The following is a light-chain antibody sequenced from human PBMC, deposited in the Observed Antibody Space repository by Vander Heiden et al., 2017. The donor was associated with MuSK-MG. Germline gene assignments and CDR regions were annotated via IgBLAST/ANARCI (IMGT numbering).Light chain of an antibody. Sequence: VLTQSPGTLSLSPGESATLSCGAGQSVSSSYLAWYQQKPGQAPRLLIYGASSRATGIPARFSGSGSGTDFTLTISRLEPEDFAVYYCQHCGRSSYTFGQGTKLKIK. CDR1: QSVSSSY. CDR2: GAS. V-gene: IGKV3-20*01. CDR3: QHCGRSSYT. J-gene: IGKJ2*01.